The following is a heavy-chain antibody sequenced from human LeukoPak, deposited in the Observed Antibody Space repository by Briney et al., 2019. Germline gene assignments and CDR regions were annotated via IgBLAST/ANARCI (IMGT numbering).Heavy chain of an antibody. J-gene: IGHJ4*02. D-gene: IGHD3-3*01. V-gene: IGHV3-7*01. CDR3: ATDRGWRTSGYYLYYFEY. CDR2: IKHDGSEK. CDR1: GFTSSTLD. Sequence: GGSLGLSCAASGFTSSTLDMSWVRQAPGKGLEWVASIKHDGSEKYYVDSVRGRFTISRDNTKNSLYLQMSSLRAEDTAVYYCATDRGWRTSGYYLYYFEYWGQGTPVTFSS.